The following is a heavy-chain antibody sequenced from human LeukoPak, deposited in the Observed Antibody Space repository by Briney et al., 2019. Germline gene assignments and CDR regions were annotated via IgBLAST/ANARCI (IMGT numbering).Heavy chain of an antibody. J-gene: IGHJ4*02. D-gene: IGHD4-11*01. Sequence: KPSETLSLTCTVSGGSISNSSNYWGCLRQPPGKGLVWLVSSYYSGSTYESPSLTSRATISVDTSKNQFPLTLSSVTAADTDVYYCARLRRDDYSNHRGNFDYWGREPWSPSPQ. CDR3: ARLRRDDYSNHRGNFDY. CDR2: SYYSGST. CDR1: GGSISNSSNY. V-gene: IGHV4-39*01.